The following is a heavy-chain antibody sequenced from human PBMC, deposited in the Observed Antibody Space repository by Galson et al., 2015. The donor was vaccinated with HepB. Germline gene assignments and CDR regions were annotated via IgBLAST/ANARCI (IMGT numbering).Heavy chain of an antibody. V-gene: IGHV3-30*18. J-gene: IGHJ6*03. CDR3: AKDQGDYYGDYYMDV. CDR1: GFTFSSYG. D-gene: IGHD3-10*01. CDR2: ISYDGSNK. Sequence: SLRLSCAASGFTFSSYGMHWVRQAPGKGLEWVAVISYDGSNKYYADSVKGRFTISRDNSKNTLYLQMNSLRAEDTAVYYCAKDQGDYYGDYYMDVWGKGTTVTVSS.